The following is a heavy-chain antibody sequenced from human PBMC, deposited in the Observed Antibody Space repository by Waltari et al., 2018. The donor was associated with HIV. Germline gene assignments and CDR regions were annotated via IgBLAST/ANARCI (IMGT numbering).Heavy chain of an antibody. CDR1: GFTFSCYA. D-gene: IGHD3-10*01. J-gene: IGHJ6*02. V-gene: IGHV3-30*01. CDR3: ARDRGSFASFFYGLDV. Sequence: QAQLVESGGGVVQPGRSLRLSCSASGFTFSCYAIPWVRQAPGKGIEWLAVISYDGSNKFYADSVKGRFTISRDITENTLFLQMDSLRAEDTAVYYCARDRGSFASFFYGLDVWGQGTTVTVSS. CDR2: ISYDGSNK.